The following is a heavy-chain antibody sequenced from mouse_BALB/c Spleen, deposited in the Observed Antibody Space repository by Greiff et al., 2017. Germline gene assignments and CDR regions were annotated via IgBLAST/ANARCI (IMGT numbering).Heavy chain of an antibody. D-gene: IGHD2-1*01. Sequence: EVKLMESGGGLVKPGGSLKLSCAASGFTFSSYAMSWVRQTPEKRLEWVASISSGGSTYYPDSVKGRFTISRDNARNILYLQMSSLRSEDTAMYYCARVYGNYVLLFDYWGQGTTLTVSS. V-gene: IGHV5-6-5*01. J-gene: IGHJ2*01. CDR1: GFTFSSYA. CDR3: ARVYGNYVLLFDY. CDR2: ISSGGST.